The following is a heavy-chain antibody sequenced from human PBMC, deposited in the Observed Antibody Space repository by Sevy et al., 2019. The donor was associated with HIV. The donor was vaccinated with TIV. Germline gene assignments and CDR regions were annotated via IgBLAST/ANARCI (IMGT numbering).Heavy chain of an antibody. J-gene: IGHJ3*02. Sequence: GGSLRLSCAASGFTFSSYQMNWVRQAPGKRLEWISYINISPNTIYYADSVKGRFTISRDNAKNSLYLQMNSLRAEDTAVYYCARDASPYCSGGRCYFDAFDIWGQGTMVTVSS. D-gene: IGHD2-15*01. CDR3: ARDASPYCSGGRCYFDAFDI. CDR1: GFTFSSYQ. V-gene: IGHV3-48*03. CDR2: INISPNTI.